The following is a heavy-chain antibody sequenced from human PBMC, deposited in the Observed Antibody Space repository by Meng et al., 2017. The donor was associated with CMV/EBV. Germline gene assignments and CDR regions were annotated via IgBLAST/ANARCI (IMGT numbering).Heavy chain of an antibody. V-gene: IGHV1-2*02. Sequence: YYMHWVRQAPGQGLEWMGWINPNSGGTNYAQKFQGRVTMTRDTSISTAYMELSRLRSDDTAVYYCARPQNSDIVVVPAATSPPSADYWGQGTLVTVSS. D-gene: IGHD2-2*01. CDR2: INPNSGGT. CDR3: ARPQNSDIVVVPAATSPPSADY. J-gene: IGHJ4*02. CDR1: YY.